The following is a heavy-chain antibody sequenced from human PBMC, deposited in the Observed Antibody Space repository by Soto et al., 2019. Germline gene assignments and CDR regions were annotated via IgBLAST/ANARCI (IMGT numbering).Heavy chain of an antibody. CDR3: ARQGPRGYDAFDI. D-gene: IGHD3-10*01. Sequence: SETLSLTCTVSGGSISSYYWSWIRQPPGKGLEWIGYIYYSGSTNYNPSLKSRVTISVDTSKNQFSLKLSSVTAADTAVYYCARQGPRGYDAFDIWGQGTMVTVSS. J-gene: IGHJ3*02. CDR1: GGSISSYY. CDR2: IYYSGST. V-gene: IGHV4-59*08.